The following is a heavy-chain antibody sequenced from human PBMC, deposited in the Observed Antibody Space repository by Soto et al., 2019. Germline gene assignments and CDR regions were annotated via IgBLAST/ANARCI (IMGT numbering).Heavy chain of an antibody. Sequence: PVGSLRLSCAASGFTFSSYSMNWVRQAPGKGLEWVSSISSSSSYIYYADSVKGRFTISRDNAKNSLYLQMNSLRAEDTAVYYCARALSEIVVAAPFDYWGQGTLVTVSS. CDR2: ISSSSSYI. CDR3: ARALSEIVVAAPFDY. V-gene: IGHV3-21*01. J-gene: IGHJ4*02. D-gene: IGHD2-15*01. CDR1: GFTFSSYS.